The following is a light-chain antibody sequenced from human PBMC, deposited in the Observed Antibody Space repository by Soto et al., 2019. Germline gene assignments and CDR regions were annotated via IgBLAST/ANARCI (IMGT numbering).Light chain of an antibody. J-gene: IGLJ7*01. CDR2: EDK. CDR1: GGFITNNY. Sequence: NFMLTQPHSVSGSPGETVTISCTASGGFITNNYVQWYQQRPGSAPTTVIYEDKQRPSWVPDRFSASFDTSSNSASLSISGLKAEDEADYYCQSYGFDNHVVFGGGTQLTVL. CDR3: QSYGFDNHVV. V-gene: IGLV6-57*02.